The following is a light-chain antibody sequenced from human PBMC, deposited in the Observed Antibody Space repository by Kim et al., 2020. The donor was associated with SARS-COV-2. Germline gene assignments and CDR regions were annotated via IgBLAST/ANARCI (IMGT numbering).Light chain of an antibody. CDR3: QQYNNWPWT. J-gene: IGKJ1*01. CDR1: RSVSSN. V-gene: IGKV3-15*01. CDR2: GAS. Sequence: VSPGESATLSCRASRSVSSNLAWYQQKPGPAPRLLIYGASTRATGIPARFSGSGSGTEFTLTISSLQSEDFAVYYCQQYNNWPWTFGQGTKVDIK.